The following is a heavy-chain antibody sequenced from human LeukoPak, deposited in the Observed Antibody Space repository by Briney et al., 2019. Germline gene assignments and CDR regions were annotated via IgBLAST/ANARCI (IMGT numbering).Heavy chain of an antibody. CDR2: IRYDGSNK. D-gene: IGHD1-1*01. J-gene: IGHJ6*03. Sequence: PGGSLRLSCAASGFTFSSYGMHWVRQAPGKGLEGVAFIRYDGSNKYYADSVKGRFTISRDNSKNTLYLQMNSLRAEDTAVYYCATSGTLLSYCYYMDVWGKGTTVTVSS. V-gene: IGHV3-30*02. CDR3: ATSGTLLSYCYYMDV. CDR1: GFTFSSYG.